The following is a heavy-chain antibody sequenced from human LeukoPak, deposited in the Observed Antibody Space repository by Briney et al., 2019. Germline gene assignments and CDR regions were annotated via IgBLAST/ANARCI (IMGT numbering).Heavy chain of an antibody. CDR1: GGSISSYY. CDR3: TRGMRGGSSGWFDF. Sequence: PSETLSLTCTVSGGSISSYYWTWIRQPPGKGLEWIGYIYYSGNTNYNPYLKSRVTISVDTSKNQFSLKLSSVTAADTAVYYCTRGMRGGSSGWFDFWGQGTLVTVSS. CDR2: IYYSGNT. V-gene: IGHV4-59*01. D-gene: IGHD6-19*01. J-gene: IGHJ4*02.